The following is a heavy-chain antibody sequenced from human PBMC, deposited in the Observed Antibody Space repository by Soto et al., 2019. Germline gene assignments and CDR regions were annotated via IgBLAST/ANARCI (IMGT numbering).Heavy chain of an antibody. V-gene: IGHV3-33*01. CDR3: ARDPQYSSGWYEPPLGLDY. J-gene: IGHJ4*02. Sequence: GGSLRLSCAASGFTFSSYGMHWVRQAPGKGLEWVAVIWYDGSNKYYADSVKGRFNISRENSKNTLYLQMNGLRAEDTAVYYCARDPQYSSGWYEPPLGLDYWGQGTLVTVSS. CDR2: IWYDGSNK. CDR1: GFTFSSYG. D-gene: IGHD6-19*01.